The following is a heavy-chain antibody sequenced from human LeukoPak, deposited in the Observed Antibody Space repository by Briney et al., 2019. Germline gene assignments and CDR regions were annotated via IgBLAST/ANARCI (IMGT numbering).Heavy chain of an antibody. CDR2: IQYDGSNQ. CDR3: AKDRCSNGVGCYYYYMDV. J-gene: IGHJ6*03. V-gene: IGHV3-30*02. D-gene: IGHD2-8*01. Sequence: GGSLRLSCAASPFAFSSYGMHWVRQAPGKGLEWVAYIQYDGSNQQYADSVKGRFSISRDSSKNILYLQMNSLRAEDTAVYYCAKDRCSNGVGCYYYYMDVWGKGTTVTISS. CDR1: PFAFSSYG.